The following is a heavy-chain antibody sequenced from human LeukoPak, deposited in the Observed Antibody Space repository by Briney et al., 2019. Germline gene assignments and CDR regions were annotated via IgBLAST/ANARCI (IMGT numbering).Heavy chain of an antibody. CDR3: ARGNDFWSGSGYFDY. D-gene: IGHD3-3*01. V-gene: IGHV4-39*07. CDR2: IYYSGST. CDR1: GGSISSSSYY. Sequence: SETLSLTCTVSGGSISSSSYYWGWIRQPPGKELEWIGSIYYSGSTYYNPSLMRRVTISVDTSKNQFSLKLTSVTAADTAVYFRARGNDFWSGSGYFDYWGQGILVTVSS. J-gene: IGHJ4*02.